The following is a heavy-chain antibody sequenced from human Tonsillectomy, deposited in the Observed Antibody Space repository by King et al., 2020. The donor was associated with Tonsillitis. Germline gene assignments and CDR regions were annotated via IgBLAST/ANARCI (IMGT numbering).Heavy chain of an antibody. Sequence: QVQLVESGAEVKKPGASVKVSCKASGYTFTDYYLHWVRQAPGQGLEWMGWINPNNGGTNYAQKFQGRVTMTRDTSITTAFMELSRLRSDDTAMYHCARVFLSTMIFSGYDRDDTFDIWGQGTMVIVSS. J-gene: IGHJ3*02. D-gene: IGHD3/OR15-3a*01. V-gene: IGHV1-2*02. CDR3: ARVFLSTMIFSGYDRDDTFDI. CDR2: INPNNGGT. CDR1: GYTFTDYY.